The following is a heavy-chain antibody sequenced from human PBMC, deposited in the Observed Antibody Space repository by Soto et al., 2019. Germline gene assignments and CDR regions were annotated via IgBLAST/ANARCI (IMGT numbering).Heavy chain of an antibody. Sequence: GGSLRLSCAASGFTFSSYAMSWVRQAPGKGPEWVSAISGSGGSTYYADSVKGRFTISRDNSKNTLYLQMNSLRAEDTAVYYCAKRAPKQVLRYFDWSNPFDYWGQGTLVTVSS. CDR1: GFTFSSYA. CDR3: AKRAPKQVLRYFDWSNPFDY. D-gene: IGHD3-9*01. J-gene: IGHJ4*02. V-gene: IGHV3-23*01. CDR2: ISGSGGST.